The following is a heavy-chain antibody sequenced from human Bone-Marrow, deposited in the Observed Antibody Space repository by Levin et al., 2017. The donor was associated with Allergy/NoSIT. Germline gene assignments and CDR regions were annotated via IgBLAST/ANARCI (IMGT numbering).Heavy chain of an antibody. CDR3: ARVLQYSYYYTDV. Sequence: PSETLSLTCTVSGVSITSGSYYWSWIRQPAGKGLEWIGHSYTSGNITYNPSLKSRVTISLDTSKNQFSLKLRSVTAADTAVYYRARVLQYSYYYTDVWGKGTMVTVSS. CDR2: SYTSGNI. CDR1: GVSITSGSYY. D-gene: IGHD2-21*01. V-gene: IGHV4-61*09. J-gene: IGHJ6*03.